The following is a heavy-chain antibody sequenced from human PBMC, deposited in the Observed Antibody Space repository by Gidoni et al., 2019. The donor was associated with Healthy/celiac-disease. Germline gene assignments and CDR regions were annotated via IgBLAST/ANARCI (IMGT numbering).Heavy chain of an antibody. V-gene: IGHV3-30-3*01. CDR2: ISYDGSNK. CDR3: AKEGVVPVLDY. D-gene: IGHD2-2*01. J-gene: IGHJ4*02. Sequence: QVQLVEAGGGVVQPGRSLRLSCAASGFTFSSYAMHWVLQAPGKGLEWVAVISYDGSNKYYADSVKGRFTISRDNSKNTLYLQMNSLRAEDTAVYYCAKEGVVPVLDYWGQGTLVTVSS. CDR1: GFTFSSYA.